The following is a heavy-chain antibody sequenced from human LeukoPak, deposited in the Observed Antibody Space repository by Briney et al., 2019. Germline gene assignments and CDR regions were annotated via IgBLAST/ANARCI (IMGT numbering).Heavy chain of an antibody. CDR3: AKVLGQCTHALVFHH. V-gene: IGHV3-23*01. J-gene: IGHJ4*02. CDR1: GFTFSGSA. D-gene: IGHD5/OR15-5a*01. CDR2: IGGSGGST. Sequence: GGSLRLACAASGFTFSGSAMSWVRQAPGKGLEWVSVIGGSGGSTYYADSVKGRFTISRDNSRNTLYLQMNSLRAEDTAVYYCAKVLGQCTHALVFHHWGQGTLVTVSS.